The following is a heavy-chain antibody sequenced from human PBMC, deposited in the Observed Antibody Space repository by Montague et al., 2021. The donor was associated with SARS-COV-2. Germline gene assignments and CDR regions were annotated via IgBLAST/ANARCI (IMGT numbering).Heavy chain of an antibody. CDR3: AREVVHVDVLTDSTKILYDGLAV. CDR1: DGAINRGDYY. Sequence: TLSLTCTFSDGAINRGDYYSTWIRQPPGKGLEWIGNVYSTGDTSYSPSLKGRVGISLDTSKNQVSLNLRSVVAADTAVYYCAREVVHVDVLTDSTKILYDGLAVWGQGATVVVSS. V-gene: IGHV4-30-4*08. J-gene: IGHJ6*02. D-gene: IGHD2-21*02. CDR2: VYSTGDT.